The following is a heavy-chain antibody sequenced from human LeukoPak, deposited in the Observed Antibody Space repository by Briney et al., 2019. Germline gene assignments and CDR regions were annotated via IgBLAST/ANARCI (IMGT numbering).Heavy chain of an antibody. CDR1: GFTFSSFA. CDR2: ISYDGSNK. D-gene: IGHD3-22*01. V-gene: IGHV3-30*01. J-gene: IGHJ4*02. Sequence: PGRSLRLSCAASGFTFSSFAMHWVRQAPGKGLEWVAVISYDGSNKYYADSVKGRFTISRDNSKNTLYLQMNSLRAEDTAVYYCARVRNYYDSSGNIDYWGQRTLVTVSS. CDR3: ARVRNYYDSSGNIDY.